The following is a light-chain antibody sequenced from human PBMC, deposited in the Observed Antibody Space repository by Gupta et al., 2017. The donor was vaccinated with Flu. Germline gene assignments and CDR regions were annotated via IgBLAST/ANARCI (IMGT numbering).Light chain of an antibody. J-gene: IGLJ3*02. CDR3: ATWDASLSGRV. V-gene: IGLV1-47*01. CDR1: TSNVGRSY. Sequence: QSVLTQPPSASGTPGQRVTISCSGSTSNVGRSYVYWYQQLPGTAPRLLIYKNNQRLSGVPDRFSGSKSGSSASLAISGLRSDDEAAYYCATWDASLSGRVFGGGTRLTVL. CDR2: KNN.